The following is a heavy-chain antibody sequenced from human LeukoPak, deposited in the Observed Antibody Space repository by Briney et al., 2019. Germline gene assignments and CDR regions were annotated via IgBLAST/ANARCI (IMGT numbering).Heavy chain of an antibody. D-gene: IGHD3-16*01. J-gene: IGHJ4*02. V-gene: IGHV3-30*04. CDR2: ISYDGSNK. CDR1: GFTFSSYA. CDR3: ARDQRSGGTYYFDY. Sequence: GGSLRLSCAASGFTFSSYAMRWVRQAPGKGLEWVAVISYDGSNKYYADSVKGRFTISRDNSKNTLYLQMNSLRAEDTAVYYCARDQRSGGTYYFDYWGQGTLVTVSS.